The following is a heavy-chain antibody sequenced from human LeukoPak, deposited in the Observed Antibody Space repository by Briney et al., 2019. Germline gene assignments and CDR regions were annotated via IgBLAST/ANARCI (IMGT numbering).Heavy chain of an antibody. J-gene: IGHJ4*02. Sequence: GGSLRLSCAASGFTFSSYGMHWVRQAPGKGLEWVAVISYDGSNKYYADSVKGRFTISRDNSKNTLYLQMNSLRAEDTAVYYCAKTLPPVVVPAAIGYFDYWGQGTLVTVSS. CDR2: ISYDGSNK. CDR3: AKTLPPVVVPAAIGYFDY. V-gene: IGHV3-30*18. D-gene: IGHD2-2*02. CDR1: GFTFSSYG.